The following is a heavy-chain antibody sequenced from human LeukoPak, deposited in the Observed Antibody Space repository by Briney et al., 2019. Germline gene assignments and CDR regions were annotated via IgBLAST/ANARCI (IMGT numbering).Heavy chain of an antibody. J-gene: IGHJ4*02. D-gene: IGHD1-26*01. CDR1: AFTFSDYI. V-gene: IGHV3-48*01. CDR2: ISGRSSTI. CDR3: ARDRLTSGSYFFDY. Sequence: GGSLRLSCAASAFTFSDYIMNWVRQAPGKGREWISYISGRSSTIYYADSVRGRFTISRDNAKNSMYLQMNSLRAEDTAVYYCARDRLTSGSYFFDYWGQGTLVTVSS.